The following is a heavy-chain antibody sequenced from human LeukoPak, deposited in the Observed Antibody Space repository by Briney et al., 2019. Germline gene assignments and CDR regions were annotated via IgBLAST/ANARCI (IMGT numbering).Heavy chain of an antibody. D-gene: IGHD2-2*01. CDR1: GESFSGYY. J-gene: IGHJ4*02. V-gene: IGHV4-34*01. CDR2: INHSGST. CDR3: ARRGSASTLDY. Sequence: TSETLSLTCAVYGESFSGYYWTWIRQSPGKGLEWIGEINHSGSTNYNPSLKSRVTVSVDTSKSQFSLKLRSVTAADTAMHYCARRGSASTLDYWGQGTLVTVSS.